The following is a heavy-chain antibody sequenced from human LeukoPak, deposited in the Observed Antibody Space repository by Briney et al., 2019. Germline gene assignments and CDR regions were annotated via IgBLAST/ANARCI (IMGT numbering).Heavy chain of an antibody. J-gene: IGHJ5*02. CDR3: ARHPFQYPFNH. Sequence: SETLSLTCTVSGASVSSDYWSWIRQSPGKGLEWIGYIYHSGHTMSNPSLKSRVSLSLDTSNNQFSLKLSSVTAADTAVYYCARHPFQYPFNHWGQGTVVSVSS. D-gene: IGHD2/OR15-2a*01. CDR2: IYHSGHT. CDR1: GASVSSDY. V-gene: IGHV4-59*08.